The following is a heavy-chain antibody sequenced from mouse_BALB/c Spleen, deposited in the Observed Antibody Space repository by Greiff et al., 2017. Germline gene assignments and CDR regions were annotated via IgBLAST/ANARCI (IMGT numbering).Heavy chain of an antibody. J-gene: IGHJ4*01. CDR3: ARHYGSSYEAMDY. V-gene: IGHV1-55*01. D-gene: IGHD1-1*01. CDR2: IYPGSGST. CDR1: GYNFTSYW. Sequence: QVQLQQPGAELVKPGTSVKLSCKASGYNFTSYWINWVKLRPGQGLEWIGDIYPGSGSTNYNEKFKSKATLTVDTSSSTAYMQLSSLASEDSALYYCARHYGSSYEAMDYWGQGTSVTVSS.